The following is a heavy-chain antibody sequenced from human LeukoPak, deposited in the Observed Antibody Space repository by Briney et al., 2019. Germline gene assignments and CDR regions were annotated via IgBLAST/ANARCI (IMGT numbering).Heavy chain of an antibody. CDR1: GGSISNYY. V-gene: IGHV4-59*01. Sequence: SETLSLTCTVSGGSISNYYCSWIRQPPGKGLEWIGYIYYSGSTNYNPSLKGRVTISVDTSKNQFSLKLSSVTAADTAVYYCAATSPDDYGDYRHFDFRGQGTLVTVSS. J-gene: IGHJ4*02. CDR2: IYYSGST. CDR3: AATSPDDYGDYRHFDF. D-gene: IGHD4-17*01.